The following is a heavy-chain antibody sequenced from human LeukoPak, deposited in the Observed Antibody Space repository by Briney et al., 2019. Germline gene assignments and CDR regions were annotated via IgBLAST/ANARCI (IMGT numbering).Heavy chain of an antibody. CDR2: IYYSGST. CDR3: ASRIAVAGDI. V-gene: IGHV4-39*01. J-gene: IGHJ3*02. Sequence: SETLSLTCTVSGGSNSSSSYYWGWIRQPPGKGLEWIGSIYYSGSTYYNPSLKSRVTISVDTSKNQFSLKLSSVTAADTAVYYCASRIAVAGDIWGQGTMVTVSS. D-gene: IGHD6-19*01. CDR1: GGSNSSSSYY.